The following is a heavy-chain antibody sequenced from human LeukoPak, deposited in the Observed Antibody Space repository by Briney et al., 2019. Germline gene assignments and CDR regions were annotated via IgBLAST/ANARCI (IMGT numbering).Heavy chain of an antibody. CDR2: INHSGST. V-gene: IGHV4-34*01. Sequence: SETLSLTCAVYGGSFSGYYWSWICQPPGKGLEWIGEINHSGSTNYNPSLKSRVTISVDTSKNQFSLKLSSVTAADTAVYYCARGLRITIFGVARRIDYWGQGTLVTVSS. CDR1: GGSFSGYY. D-gene: IGHD3-3*01. CDR3: ARGLRITIFGVARRIDY. J-gene: IGHJ4*02.